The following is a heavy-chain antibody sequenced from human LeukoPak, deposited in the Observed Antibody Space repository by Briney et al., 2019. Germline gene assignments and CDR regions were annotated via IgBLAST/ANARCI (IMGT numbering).Heavy chain of an antibody. Sequence: PGGSLRLSCAASGFTFSNCVINWVRQAPGKGLEWVSSISSSSSYISYADSVKGRFTISRDNAKNSLDLQMNSLRAEDTAVYYCAIDRYSSGWYTFDYWGQRTLVTVSS. D-gene: IGHD6-19*01. CDR3: AIDRYSSGWYTFDY. CDR2: ISSSSSYI. J-gene: IGHJ4*02. V-gene: IGHV3-21*01. CDR1: GFTFSNCV.